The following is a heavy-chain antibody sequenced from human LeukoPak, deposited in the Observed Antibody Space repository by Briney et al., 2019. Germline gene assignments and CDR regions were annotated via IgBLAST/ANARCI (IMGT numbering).Heavy chain of an antibody. Sequence: SGGSLRLSCAASGFTFNNYWMNWVRQGPGKGLEWVAHIKEDTSQKYYVGSVEGRFTISRDNARNSLYLQMNSLRGEDTAVYFCARQVSRKGHFDYWGQGALVTVSS. CDR1: GFTFNNYW. CDR2: IKEDTSQK. V-gene: IGHV3-7*01. CDR3: ARQVSRKGHFDY. J-gene: IGHJ4*02.